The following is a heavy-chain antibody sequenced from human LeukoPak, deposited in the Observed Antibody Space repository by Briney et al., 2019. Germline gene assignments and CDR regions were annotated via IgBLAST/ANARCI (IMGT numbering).Heavy chain of an antibody. J-gene: IGHJ3*02. CDR3: ARASHDTYYYDSSGYTRDI. D-gene: IGHD3-22*01. CDR1: GCTFSDYY. V-gene: IGHV3-11*01. CDR2: ISSSGSTI. Sequence: TGGSLRLSCAASGCTFSDYYMSWIRQAPGKGLEWVSYISSSGSTIYYADSVKGRFTISRDNAKNSLYLQMNSLRAEDTAVYYCARASHDTYYYDSSGYTRDIWGQGTMVTVSS.